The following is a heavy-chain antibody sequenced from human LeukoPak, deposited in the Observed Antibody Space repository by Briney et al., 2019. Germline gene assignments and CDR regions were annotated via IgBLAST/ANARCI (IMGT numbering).Heavy chain of an antibody. V-gene: IGHV3-23*01. CDR1: GFTFSSYA. Sequence: PGRSLRLSCAASGFTFSSYAMHWVRQAPGKGLEWVSVISASGRSTYYADSVKGRFTISRDNAKNSLYLQMNSLRAEDTALYYCARDPPTPGIAVAGTFDYWGQGTLVTVSS. D-gene: IGHD6-19*01. CDR3: ARDPPTPGIAVAGTFDY. J-gene: IGHJ4*02. CDR2: ISASGRST.